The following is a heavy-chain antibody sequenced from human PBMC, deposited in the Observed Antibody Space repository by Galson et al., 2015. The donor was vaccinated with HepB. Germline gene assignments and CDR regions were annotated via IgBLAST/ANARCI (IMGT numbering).Heavy chain of an antibody. CDR3: ARPPYYDSSGYYYGHYYYYYMDV. CDR2: ISSSSSYI. J-gene: IGHJ6*03. V-gene: IGHV3-21*01. D-gene: IGHD3-22*01. Sequence: SLRLSCAASGFTFSSYSMNWVRQAPGKGLEWVSSISSSSSYIYYADSVKGRFTISRDNAKNSLYLQMNSLRAEDTAVYYCARPPYYDSSGYYYGHYYYYYMDVWGKGTTVTVSS. CDR1: GFTFSSYS.